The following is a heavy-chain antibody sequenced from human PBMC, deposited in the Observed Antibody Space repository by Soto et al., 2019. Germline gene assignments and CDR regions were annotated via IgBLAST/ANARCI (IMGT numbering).Heavy chain of an antibody. J-gene: IGHJ3*02. CDR2: ISYEGSST. V-gene: IGHV3-30*18. D-gene: IGHD5-12*01. CDR3: AKDLSILATICAFDI. Sequence: GGSLRLSCAASGFSFSSYGMHWVRQAPGKGLEWVAVISYEGSSTYYADSVKGRFTISRDNSKDTLYLQINSLRAEDTALYYCAKDLSILATICAFDIWGQGIMVSVSS. CDR1: GFSFSSYG.